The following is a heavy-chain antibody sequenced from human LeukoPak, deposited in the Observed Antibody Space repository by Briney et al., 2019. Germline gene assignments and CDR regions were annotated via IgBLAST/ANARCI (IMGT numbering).Heavy chain of an antibody. CDR1: GFTFNSYS. CDR3: ARGRVAVAGTTPFDY. D-gene: IGHD6-19*01. CDR2: ISSSTNTI. V-gene: IGHV3-48*02. Sequence: GGSLRLSCAASGFTFNSYSMTWVRQAPGKGLEWVSYISSSTNTIYYADSVKGRFTISRDNAKNSLYLQMNSLRDDDTALYYCARGRVAVAGTTPFDYWGQGTLVTVSS. J-gene: IGHJ4*02.